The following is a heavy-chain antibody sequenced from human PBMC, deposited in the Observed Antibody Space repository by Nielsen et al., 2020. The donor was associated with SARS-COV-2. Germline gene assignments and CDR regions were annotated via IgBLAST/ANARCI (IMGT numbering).Heavy chain of an antibody. J-gene: IGHJ5*02. D-gene: IGHD6-6*01. CDR1: GFTFSRHS. CDR2: ISDTSSYI. CDR3: AKGAYSSSWDWFDP. Sequence: GESLKISCESSGFTFSRHSMTWVRQGPGKGLEYISTISDTSSYIYYADSVRGRFTVSRDNSRNTLYLQMNSLRVEDTALYYCAKGAYSSSWDWFDPWGQGTQVTVSS. V-gene: IGHV3-21*04.